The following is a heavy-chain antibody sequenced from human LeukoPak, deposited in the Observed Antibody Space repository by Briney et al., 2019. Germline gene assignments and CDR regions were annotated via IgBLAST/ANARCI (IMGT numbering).Heavy chain of an antibody. V-gene: IGHV3-48*03. CDR3: ARDEAGYSIH. Sequence: GGSLRLSCAASGFTFSSYEMNWVRQAPGKGLEWVSYISSSGSTIYYADSVKGRFTISRDNAKNSLYLQMNSLRAEDTAVYYCARDEAGYSIHWGQGTLVTVSS. D-gene: IGHD6-13*01. CDR2: ISSSGSTI. CDR1: GFTFSSYE. J-gene: IGHJ4*02.